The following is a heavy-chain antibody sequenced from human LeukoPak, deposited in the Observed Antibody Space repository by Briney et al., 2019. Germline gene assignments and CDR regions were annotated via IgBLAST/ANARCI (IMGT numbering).Heavy chain of an antibody. CDR2: ISGSGGST. CDR3: ARNPPNRYCSSTSCRPFDY. V-gene: IGHV3-23*01. J-gene: IGHJ4*02. CDR1: GFTFSSYA. Sequence: GGSLRLSCAASGFTFSSYAMSWVRQAPGKGLEWVSAISGSGGSTYYADSVKGRFTISRDNAKNSLYLQMNSLRAEDTAVYYCARNPPNRYCSSTSCRPFDYWGQGTLVTVSS. D-gene: IGHD2-2*01.